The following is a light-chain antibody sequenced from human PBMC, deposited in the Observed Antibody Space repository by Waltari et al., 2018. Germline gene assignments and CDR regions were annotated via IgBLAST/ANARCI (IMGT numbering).Light chain of an antibody. V-gene: IGKV3-20*01. CDR2: GAY. CDR1: QSIGRY. Sequence: EIVLTQSPDTLSLSPGERATLSCRASQSIGRYLVWYQQKPGQAPRLLIHGAYTRAAGIPDRFSGSGSVTDFSLTISRLEPEDFAVYHCQKHDRLPATFGQGTKVEIK. CDR3: QKHDRLPAT. J-gene: IGKJ1*01.